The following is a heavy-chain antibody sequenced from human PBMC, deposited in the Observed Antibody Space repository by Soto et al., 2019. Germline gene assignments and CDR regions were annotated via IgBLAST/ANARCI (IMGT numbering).Heavy chain of an antibody. CDR2: IWYDGSNK. Sequence: QVQLVESGGGVVQPGRSLRLSCAASGFTFSSYGMHWVRQAPGKGLEWVAVIWYDGSNKYYADSVKGRFTISRDNSKNSLYLPMNSLRAEDTAVYYGARDGGNSSPFDYWGQGTLVTVSS. CDR3: ARDGGNSSPFDY. V-gene: IGHV3-33*01. CDR1: GFTFSSYG. D-gene: IGHD2-21*02. J-gene: IGHJ4*02.